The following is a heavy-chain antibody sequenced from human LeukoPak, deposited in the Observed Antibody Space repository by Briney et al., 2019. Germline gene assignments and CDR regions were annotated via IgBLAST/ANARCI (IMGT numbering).Heavy chain of an antibody. Sequence: GGSLRLSCAASGFTFSSYGMHWVRQAPGKGLEWVAFTRYDGSNKYYADSVKGRFTISRDNSKNTLYLQMNSLRAEDTAVYYCARAPHNWRPNDAFDIWGQGTMVTVSS. CDR2: TRYDGSNK. CDR1: GFTFSSYG. D-gene: IGHD1-20*01. J-gene: IGHJ3*02. V-gene: IGHV3-30*02. CDR3: ARAPHNWRPNDAFDI.